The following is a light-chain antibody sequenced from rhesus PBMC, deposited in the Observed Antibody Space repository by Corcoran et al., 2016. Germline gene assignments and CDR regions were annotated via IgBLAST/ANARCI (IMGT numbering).Light chain of an antibody. CDR3: SSYAGSNTFV. J-gene: IGLJ6*01. Sequence: QAALTQPRSVSGSPGQSVTISCTGTSSDIGGYNYVSWYQQHPGTAPKLMIYEVSKRPSGVSDRFSGSKSGNRASLTISGLQAEDEADYYCSSYAGSNTFVFGSGTKLTVL. V-gene: IGLV2-32*02. CDR1: SSDIGGYNY. CDR2: EVS.